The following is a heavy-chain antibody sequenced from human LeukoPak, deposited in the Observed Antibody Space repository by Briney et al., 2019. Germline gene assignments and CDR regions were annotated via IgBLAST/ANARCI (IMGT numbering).Heavy chain of an antibody. CDR2: IYPGDSDT. CDR1: GYSFTNYW. Sequence: GESLKSSCKGSGYSFTNYWLGWVRQVPGKGLGWMGIIYPGDSDTRDSPSFQGQVTISADKSISTAYLPWNSLKAWDTAIYYCARHSNIVGAVDYWGQGTLLTVSS. J-gene: IGHJ4*02. V-gene: IGHV5-51*01. CDR3: ARHSNIVGAVDY. D-gene: IGHD1-26*01.